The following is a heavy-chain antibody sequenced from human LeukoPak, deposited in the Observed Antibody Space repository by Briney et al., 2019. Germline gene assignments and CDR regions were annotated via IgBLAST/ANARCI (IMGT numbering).Heavy chain of an antibody. CDR2: INHSGST. D-gene: IGHD1-7*01. V-gene: IGHV4-34*01. CDR1: GGSFSGYY. Sequence: SETLSLTCAVYGGSFSGYYWSWIRQPPGKGLEWVGEINHSGSTNYNPSLKSRVTISVDTSKNQFSLKLSSVTAADTAVYYCARFNWSYVGSNWFDPWGQATLVTVSS. J-gene: IGHJ5*02. CDR3: ARFNWSYVGSNWFDP.